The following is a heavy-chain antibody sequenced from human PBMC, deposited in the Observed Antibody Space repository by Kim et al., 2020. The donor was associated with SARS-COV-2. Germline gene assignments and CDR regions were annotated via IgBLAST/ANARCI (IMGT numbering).Heavy chain of an antibody. CDR2: MNPYSGNT. CDR3: ARGDRYCTSSSCYNY. V-gene: IGHV1-8*01. J-gene: IGHJ4*02. CDR1: GYTFTDYD. D-gene: IGHD2-2*02. Sequence: ASVKVSCKASGYTFTDYDINWVRQATGQGPEWMGWMNPYSGNTGYAQKFLGRVTMTRDTTMNTAYLDLSGLRSDDGAVYYCARGDRYCTSSSCYNYWGQGTLVTVSS.